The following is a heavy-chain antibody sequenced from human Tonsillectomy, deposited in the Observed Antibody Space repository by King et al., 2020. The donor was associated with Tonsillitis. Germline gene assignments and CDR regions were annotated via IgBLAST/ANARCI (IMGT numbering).Heavy chain of an antibody. J-gene: IGHJ6*02. V-gene: IGHV1-46*03. CDR2: INPSGGST. Sequence: VQLVESGAEVKKPGASVKVSCKASGYTFTSYYMHWVRQAPGQGLEWMGIINPSGGSTSYAQKFQGRVTMTRDTSTSTVYMELSSLRSEDTAVYYCARPYGSGSYGTKYYYYYGMDVWGQGTTVTVSS. CDR3: ARPYGSGSYGTKYYYYYGMDV. CDR1: GYTFTSYY. D-gene: IGHD3-10*01.